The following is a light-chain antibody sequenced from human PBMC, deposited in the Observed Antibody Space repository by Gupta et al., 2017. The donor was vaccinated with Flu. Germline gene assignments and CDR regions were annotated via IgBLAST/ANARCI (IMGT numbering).Light chain of an antibody. CDR3: SSYTNVNTVVV. Sequence: QSALTQPASVAASPGQSIAISCTGTSSDIGGYDYVSWYQQHPGNAPKLMLFEVSRRPAGISDRFSGSRSGNTASLTISGLLAEDEAFYYCSSYTNVNTVVVFGGGTKVTVL. V-gene: IGLV2-14*01. CDR2: EVS. J-gene: IGLJ2*01. CDR1: SSDIGGYDY.